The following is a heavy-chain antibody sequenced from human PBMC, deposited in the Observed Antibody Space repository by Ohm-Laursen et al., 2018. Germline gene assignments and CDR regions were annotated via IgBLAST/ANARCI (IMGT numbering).Heavy chain of an antibody. CDR3: ARGPFPYYYDSSGYRGYYFDY. D-gene: IGHD3-22*01. V-gene: IGHV3-21*04. CDR2: ISSSSSYI. CDR1: GFTFSSYS. J-gene: IGHJ4*02. Sequence: SLRLSCAASGFTFSSYSMNWVRQAPGKGLEWVSSISSSSSYIYYADSVKGRFTISRDNAKNSLYLQMNSLRAEDTAVYYCARGPFPYYYDSSGYRGYYFDYWGQGTLVTVSS.